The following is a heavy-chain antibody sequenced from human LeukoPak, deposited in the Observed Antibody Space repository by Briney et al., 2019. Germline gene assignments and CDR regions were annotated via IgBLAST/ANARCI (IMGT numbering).Heavy chain of an antibody. J-gene: IGHJ4*02. Sequence: ASVKVSCKASGYIFTGYYMHWVRQAPGQGLEWMGWINPNSGGTNYAEKFQGKVTMTRDTSISTAYMELGSLRSDDTAVYFCARDFAATGPMNYFDYWGQGTLVTVSS. D-gene: IGHD1-1*01. CDR3: ARDFAATGPMNYFDY. CDR2: INPNSGGT. CDR1: GYIFTGYY. V-gene: IGHV1-2*02.